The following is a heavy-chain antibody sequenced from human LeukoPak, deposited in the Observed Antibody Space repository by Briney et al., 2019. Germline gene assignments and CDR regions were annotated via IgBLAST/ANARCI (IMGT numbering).Heavy chain of an antibody. CDR1: GGSFSGYY. J-gene: IGHJ6*03. CDR3: ARGVLVVAATGYMDV. V-gene: IGHV4-34*01. CDR2: INHSGST. D-gene: IGHD2-15*01. Sequence: SETLSLTCAVYGGSFSGYYWSWIRQPPGKGLEWIGEINHSGSTNYNPSLKSRVTISVDTSKNQFYLKLSSVTAADTAVYYCARGVLVVAATGYMDVWGKGTTVTVSS.